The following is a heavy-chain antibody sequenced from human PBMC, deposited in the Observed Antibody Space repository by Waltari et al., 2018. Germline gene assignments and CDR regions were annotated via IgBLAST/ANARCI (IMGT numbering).Heavy chain of an antibody. V-gene: IGHV4-34*01. D-gene: IGHD6-13*01. CDR2: INHSGST. CDR1: GGSFSGYY. CDR3: ARGRYSSSWYLEYWFDP. J-gene: IGHJ5*02. Sequence: QVQLQQWGAGLLKPSETLSLTCAVYGGSFSGYYWSWIRQPPGKGLEWIGEINHSGSTNYNPSLKSRVTISVDTSKNQFSLKLSSVTAADTAVYYCARGRYSSSWYLEYWFDPWGQGTLVTVSS.